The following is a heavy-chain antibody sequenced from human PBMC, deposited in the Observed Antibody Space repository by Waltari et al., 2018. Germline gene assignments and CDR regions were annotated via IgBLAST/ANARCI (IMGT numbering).Heavy chain of an antibody. D-gene: IGHD3-16*01. V-gene: IGHV1-2*02. Sequence: QVQLVQSGAEVKTPGASVKVSCKASGYPFTGYDMPWVRQAPGHGLGWMGWINPNSGGTNYAQKVQGRVTMTRDTSISTAYMELSRLRSDDTAVYYCARVFGQSKDIWGQGTLVTVSS. CDR3: ARVFGQSKDI. J-gene: IGHJ4*02. CDR1: GYPFTGYD. CDR2: INPNSGGT.